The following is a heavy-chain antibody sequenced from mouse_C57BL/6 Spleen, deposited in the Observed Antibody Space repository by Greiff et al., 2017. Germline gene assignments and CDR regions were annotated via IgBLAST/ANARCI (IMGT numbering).Heavy chain of an antibody. J-gene: IGHJ2*01. D-gene: IGHD1-1*01. V-gene: IGHV5-4*01. CDR2: ISDGGSYT. CDR1: GFTFSSYA. CDR3: ARDGGITTVVATFDY. Sequence: EVKLMESGGGLVKPGGSLKLSCAASGFTFSSYAMSWVRQTPEKRLEWVATISDGGSYTYYPDNVKGRFTISRDNAKNNLYLQMSHLKSEDTAMYYCARDGGITTVVATFDYWGQGTTLTVSS.